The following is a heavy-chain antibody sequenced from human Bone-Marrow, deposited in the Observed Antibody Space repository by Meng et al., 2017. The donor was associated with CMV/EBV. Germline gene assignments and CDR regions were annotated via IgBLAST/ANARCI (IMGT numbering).Heavy chain of an antibody. CDR2: INPSGGST. CDR1: GYTFTSYY. Sequence: ASVKVSCKASGYTFTSYYMHWVRQAPGQGLEWMGIINPSGGSTSYAQKFQGRVTMTRDTSTSTVYMELSSLRSEDTAVYYCARGGYSYGPSYYYYYGMDVWRQGTTVTVSS. D-gene: IGHD5-18*01. V-gene: IGHV1-46*01. CDR3: ARGGYSYGPSYYYYYGMDV. J-gene: IGHJ6*02.